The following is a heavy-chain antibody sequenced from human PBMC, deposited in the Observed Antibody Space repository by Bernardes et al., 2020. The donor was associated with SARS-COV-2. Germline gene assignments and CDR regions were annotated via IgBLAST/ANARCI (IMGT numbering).Heavy chain of an antibody. V-gene: IGHV1-69*13. D-gene: IGHD5-18*01. Sequence: SVKVSCKASGGTFSSYAISWVRQAPGQGLEWMGGIIPIFGTANYAQKFQGRVTITADESTSTAYMELSSLRSEDTAVYYCARDAGIQLWLRSYYYYYGMDVWGQGTTVTVSS. CDR3: ARDAGIQLWLRSYYYYYGMDV. J-gene: IGHJ6*02. CDR2: IIPIFGTA. CDR1: GGTFSSYA.